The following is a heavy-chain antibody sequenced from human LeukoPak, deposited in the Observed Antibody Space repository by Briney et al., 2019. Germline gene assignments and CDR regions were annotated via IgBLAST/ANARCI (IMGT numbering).Heavy chain of an antibody. CDR3: ATAAVYYDSSGYQHFDY. CDR2: FDPEDGET. D-gene: IGHD3-22*01. J-gene: IGHJ4*02. CDR1: GYTLTELS. Sequence: WASVKVSCKVSGYTLTELSMHWVRQAPGKGLEWMGGFDPEDGETIYAQKFQGRVTMTEDTSTDTAYMELSNLRSEDTAVYYCATAAVYYDSSGYQHFDYWGQGTLVTVSS. V-gene: IGHV1-24*01.